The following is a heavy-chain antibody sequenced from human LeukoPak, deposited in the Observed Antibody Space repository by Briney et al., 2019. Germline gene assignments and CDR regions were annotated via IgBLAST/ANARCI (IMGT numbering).Heavy chain of an antibody. CDR1: GGSISSGGYY. Sequence: PSETLSLTCTVSGGSISSGGYYWSWIRQHPGKGLEWIGYIYYSGSTYYNPSLKSRVTISVDTSKNQFSLKLSSVTAADTAVYYCARGGVWHYGSGSYYLFDYWGQGTLVTVSS. CDR2: IYYSGST. D-gene: IGHD3-10*01. CDR3: ARGGVWHYGSGSYYLFDY. J-gene: IGHJ4*02. V-gene: IGHV4-31*03.